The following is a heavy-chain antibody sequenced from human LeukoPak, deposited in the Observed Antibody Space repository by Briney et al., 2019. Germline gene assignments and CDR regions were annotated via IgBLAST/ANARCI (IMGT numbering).Heavy chain of an antibody. Sequence: SETLSLTCTVSGGSISSSSYYWGWIRQPPGKGLEWIGSIYYSGSTYYNPSLKSRVTISVDTSKNQFSLKLSSVTAADTAVYYCARQDYGSGREVDYWGQGTPVTVSS. D-gene: IGHD3-10*01. V-gene: IGHV4-39*01. J-gene: IGHJ4*02. CDR1: GGSISSSSYY. CDR3: ARQDYGSGREVDY. CDR2: IYYSGST.